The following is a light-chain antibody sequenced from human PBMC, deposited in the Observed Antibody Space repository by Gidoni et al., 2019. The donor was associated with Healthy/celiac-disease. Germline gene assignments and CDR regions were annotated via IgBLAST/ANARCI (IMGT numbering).Light chain of an antibody. V-gene: IGLV2-8*01. CDR3: SSYAGSNNLV. CDR1: SSDVGAYNY. CDR2: EVS. Sequence: HSALTQPPSASGSPGPSVTIPCTGTSSDVGAYNYVSWYQQHPGKAPKLMIYEVSKRPSGVPDRFSGSKSGNTASLTVSGLQAEDEADYYCSSYAGSNNLVFGGGTKLTVL. J-gene: IGLJ2*01.